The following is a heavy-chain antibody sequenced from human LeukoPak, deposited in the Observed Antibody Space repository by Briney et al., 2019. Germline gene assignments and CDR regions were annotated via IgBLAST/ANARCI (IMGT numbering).Heavy chain of an antibody. Sequence: GGSLRLSCAASGFTFSDYDMSWIRQAPGKGLEWFSYISSSGGTIYYADSVKGRFTVSRDNAKNSLYLQMNSLRAEDTAVYYCTRVARYCSGGICYSGYWGQGTLVTVSS. CDR3: TRVARYCSGGICYSGY. V-gene: IGHV3-11*04. J-gene: IGHJ4*02. CDR1: GFTFSDYD. CDR2: ISSSGGTI. D-gene: IGHD2-15*01.